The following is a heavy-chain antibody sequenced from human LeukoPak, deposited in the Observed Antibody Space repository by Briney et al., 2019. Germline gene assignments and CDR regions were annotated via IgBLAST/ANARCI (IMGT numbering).Heavy chain of an antibody. CDR1: GFTVSSNY. Sequence: GGSLRLSCAASGFTVSSNYMSWVRQAPGKGLEWVSVIYSGGSTYYADSVKGRFTISRDNPKNTLYLQMNSLRAEDTAVYYCARDGDGSGSPRFYYYYGMDVWGQGTTVTVSS. V-gene: IGHV3-53*01. CDR3: ARDGDGSGSPRFYYYYGMDV. CDR2: IYSGGST. D-gene: IGHD3-10*01. J-gene: IGHJ6*02.